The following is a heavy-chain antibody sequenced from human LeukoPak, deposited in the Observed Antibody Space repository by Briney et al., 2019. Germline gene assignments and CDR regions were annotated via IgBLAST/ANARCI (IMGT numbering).Heavy chain of an antibody. Sequence: SETLSLTCSVSGGSMTNLYWTWTRQPPGKGLEWIGDIYDSGSTRYNTSLESRVTISVDTSKNQFSLKLSSVTAADTAVYYCAKGGSTNFYYGDVWGQGTTVTVSS. CDR3: AKGGSTNFYYGDV. D-gene: IGHD2/OR15-2a*01. CDR2: IYDSGST. J-gene: IGHJ6*02. V-gene: IGHV4-59*01. CDR1: GGSMTNLY.